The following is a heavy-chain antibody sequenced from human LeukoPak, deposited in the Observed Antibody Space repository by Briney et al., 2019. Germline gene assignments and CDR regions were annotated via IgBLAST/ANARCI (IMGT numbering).Heavy chain of an antibody. CDR1: GGSISSGSYY. Sequence: SETLSLTCTVSGGSISSGSYYWSWIRQPAGKGLEWIGRIYTSGSTNYNPSLKSRVTISVDASKNQFSLKLSSVTAADTAVYYCARLDTVTSFDFWGQGTLVTVSS. J-gene: IGHJ4*02. CDR2: IYTSGST. V-gene: IGHV4-61*02. CDR3: ARLDTVTSFDF. D-gene: IGHD4-17*01.